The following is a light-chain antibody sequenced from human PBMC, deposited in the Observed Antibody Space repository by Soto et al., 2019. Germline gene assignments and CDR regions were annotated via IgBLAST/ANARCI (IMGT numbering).Light chain of an antibody. CDR2: EVS. Sequence: QSALTQPASVSGSPGQSITISCTGTSSDVGAYNLVSWYQHYSGKAPKLLIYEVSQWPSGISDRFSGSKSGNTASLTISGLQAEDEADYYCCSYAGVTWGYVFGTGTKL. CDR1: SSDVGAYNL. V-gene: IGLV2-23*02. CDR3: CSYAGVTWGYV. J-gene: IGLJ1*01.